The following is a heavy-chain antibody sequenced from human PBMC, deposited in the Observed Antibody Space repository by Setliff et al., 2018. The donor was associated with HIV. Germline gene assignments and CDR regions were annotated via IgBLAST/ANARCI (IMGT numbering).Heavy chain of an antibody. CDR2: IYYSGNS. D-gene: IGHD3-10*01. V-gene: IGHV4-30-4*08. CDR3: AREVNIPVRGITDDAFDI. CDR1: GASMSSGDYY. Sequence: SETLSLTCTVSGASMSSGDYYWSWIRQPPGKGLEWIGYIYYSGNSYYNPSLKSRVTLSVDTSKNQFSLKVNSVTAADTAVYYCAREVNIPVRGITDDAFDIWGQGTMVTV. J-gene: IGHJ3*02.